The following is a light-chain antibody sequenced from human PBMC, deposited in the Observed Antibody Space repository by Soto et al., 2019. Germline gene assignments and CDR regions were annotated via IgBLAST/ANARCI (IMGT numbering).Light chain of an antibody. J-gene: IGKJ1*01. CDR1: QTISRW. CDR2: DAS. Sequence: DIQLTQSPSPLSASLGDRVSITCRASQTISRWLAWYQQKPGKAPKLLIYDASSLESGVPSRFSGSGSGTEFTLTISSLQSDDFATYYCQQYTTYWTFGQGTKVDIK. V-gene: IGKV1-5*01. CDR3: QQYTTYWT.